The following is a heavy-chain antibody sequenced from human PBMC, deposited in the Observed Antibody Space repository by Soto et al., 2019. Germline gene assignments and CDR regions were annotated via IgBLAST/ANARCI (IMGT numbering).Heavy chain of an antibody. J-gene: IGHJ4*02. V-gene: IGHV4-34*01. CDR3: ARGGYDFWSGYTTGYFDY. Sequence: SETLSLTCAVYGGSFSGYYWSWIRQPPGKGLEWIGEINHSGSTNYNPSLKSRVTISVDTSKNQFSLKLSSVTAADTAVYYCARGGYDFWSGYTTGYFDYWGQGTLVTVSS. CDR2: INHSGST. CDR1: GGSFSGYY. D-gene: IGHD3-3*01.